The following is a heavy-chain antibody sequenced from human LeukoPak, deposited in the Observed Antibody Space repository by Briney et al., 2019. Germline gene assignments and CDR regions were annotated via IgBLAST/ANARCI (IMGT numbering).Heavy chain of an antibody. V-gene: IGHV1-18*01. CDR2: ISAYNGNT. J-gene: IGHJ4*02. Sequence: ASVKVSCKASGYTFTSYGISWVRQAPGQGLEWMGWISAYNGNTNYAQKLQGRVTMTTDTSTSTAYMELRSLRSDDTAAYYCAREARLPGRVVAAQPLNYWGQGTLVTASS. CDR1: GYTFTSYG. D-gene: IGHD2-15*01. CDR3: AREARLPGRVVAAQPLNY.